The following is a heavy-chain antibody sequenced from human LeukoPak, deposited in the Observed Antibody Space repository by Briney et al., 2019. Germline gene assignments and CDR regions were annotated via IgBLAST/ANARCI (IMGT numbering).Heavy chain of an antibody. D-gene: IGHD3-3*01. CDR2: ISYDGSNK. Sequence: GGSLRLSCAASGFTFSSYAMHWVRQAPGKGLEWVAVISYDGSNKYYADSVKGRFTISRDNSKNTLYLQMNSLRAEDTAVYYCARVGSYYDFWSGYYGMDVWGQGTTVTVS. CDR1: GFTFSSYA. J-gene: IGHJ6*02. V-gene: IGHV3-30-3*01. CDR3: ARVGSYYDFWSGYYGMDV.